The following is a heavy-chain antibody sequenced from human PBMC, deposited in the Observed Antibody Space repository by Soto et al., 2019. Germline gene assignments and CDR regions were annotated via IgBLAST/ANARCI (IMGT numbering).Heavy chain of an antibody. Sequence: ASVKVSCKASGCTFINNAITWVRQAPGQGLEWMGWISTENGNTNYAQNLQGRVILTRDRSTNTAYMELRSLRPEDTATYYCARDSSSGTFDNWGQGALVTVSS. V-gene: IGHV1-18*04. CDR2: ISTENGNT. CDR3: ARDSSSGTFDN. CDR1: GCTFINNA. J-gene: IGHJ4*02. D-gene: IGHD3-22*01.